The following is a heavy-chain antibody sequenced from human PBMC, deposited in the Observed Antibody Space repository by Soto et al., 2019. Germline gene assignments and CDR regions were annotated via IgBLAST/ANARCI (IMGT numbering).Heavy chain of an antibody. CDR1: GGTFSSYA. CDR3: ARDGGYSYFSAPYYYYGMDV. CDR2: IIPIFGTA. Sequence: SVKVSCKASGGTFSSYAISWVRQAPGQGPEWMGGIIPIFGTANYAQKFQGRVTITADESTSTAYMELSSLRSEDTAVYYCARDGGYSYFSAPYYYYGMDVWGQGTTVTVSS. V-gene: IGHV1-69*13. D-gene: IGHD5-18*01. J-gene: IGHJ6*02.